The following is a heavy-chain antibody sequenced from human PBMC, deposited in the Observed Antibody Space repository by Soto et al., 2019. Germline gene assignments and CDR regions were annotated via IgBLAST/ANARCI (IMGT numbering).Heavy chain of an antibody. CDR1: GGSFSGYY. CDR3: ARHNGPLYVGYYYDMDV. J-gene: IGHJ6*02. CDR2: VNHGGTS. V-gene: IGHV4-34*01. Sequence: PSETLSLTCAVHGGSFSGYYWDWIRQPPGKGLEWIGEVNHGGTSNYNPSLKSRVTISVDTSKNQFSLKLSSVTAADTAVCYCARHNGPLYVGYYYDMDVWGQGTTVTVSS. D-gene: IGHD3-16*01.